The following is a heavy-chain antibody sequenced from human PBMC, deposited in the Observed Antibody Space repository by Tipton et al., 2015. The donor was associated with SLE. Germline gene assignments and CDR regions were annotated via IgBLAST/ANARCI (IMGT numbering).Heavy chain of an antibody. CDR1: GFTFSDSA. CDR2: IKYDGSVE. Sequence: SLRLSCAASGFTFSDSAMHWVRQASGKGLEWVANIKYDGSVEYYVDSVKGRFTISRDNGRNSLYLQMNSLRAEDTAVYYCAKERFGAFEIWGQGTMVTVSS. CDR3: AKERFGAFEI. V-gene: IGHV3-7*01. J-gene: IGHJ3*02. D-gene: IGHD3-16*01.